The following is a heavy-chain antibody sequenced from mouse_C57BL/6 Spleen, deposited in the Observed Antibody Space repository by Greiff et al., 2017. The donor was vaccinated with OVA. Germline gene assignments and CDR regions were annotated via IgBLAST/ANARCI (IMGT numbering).Heavy chain of an antibody. CDR1: GYTFTDYY. J-gene: IGHJ2*01. Sequence: VQLQQSGPELVKPGASVKISCKASGYTFTDYYMNWVKQSHGKSLEWIGDINPNNGGTSYNQKLKGKATLTVDKSSSTAYMELRSLTSEDSAVYYCAREGSSYDYFDYWGQGTTLTVSS. CDR3: AREGSSYDYFDY. V-gene: IGHV1-26*01. D-gene: IGHD1-1*01. CDR2: INPNNGGT.